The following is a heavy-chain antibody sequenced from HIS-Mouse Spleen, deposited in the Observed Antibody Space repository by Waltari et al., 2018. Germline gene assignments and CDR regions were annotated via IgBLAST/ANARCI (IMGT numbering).Heavy chain of an antibody. CDR3: ARAGYSYGPYYFDY. CDR2: INPNSGGT. CDR1: GYPFTRYS. J-gene: IGHJ4*02. D-gene: IGHD5-18*01. Sequence: QVQLVQSGAEVKKPGASVTVSCKASGYPFTRYSKHWVPPAPGQGLEWMGWINPNSGGTNYAQKFQGRVTMTRDTSISTAYMELSRLRSDDTAVYYCARAGYSYGPYYFDYWGQGTLVTVSS. V-gene: IGHV1-2*02.